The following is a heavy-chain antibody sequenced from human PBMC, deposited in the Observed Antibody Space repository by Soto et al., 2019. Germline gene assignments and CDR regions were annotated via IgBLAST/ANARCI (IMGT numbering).Heavy chain of an antibody. CDR3: ARGRSGDKVDF. CDR2: IYSGWSI. CDR1: GGSISNVNDC. D-gene: IGHD7-27*01. Sequence: QVQLQESGPGLVKPSQTLSLTCIVSGGSISNVNDCWSSIRQRPDKGLEWIGHIYSGWSIYNNPSLTSRVTISVDTSKNQFSLQLSSVSAADTAVYYCARGRSGDKVDFWGQGTLVTVSS. V-gene: IGHV4-30-4*01. J-gene: IGHJ4*02.